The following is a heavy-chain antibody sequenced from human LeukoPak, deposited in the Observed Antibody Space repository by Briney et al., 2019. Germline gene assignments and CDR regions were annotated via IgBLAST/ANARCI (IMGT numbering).Heavy chain of an antibody. CDR1: GGSISSYH. Sequence: SETLSLTCTVSGGSISSYHWSWIRQPAGKGLEWIGRIYNSGSTNYNPSLKSRVTMSIDTSKNQFSLKLNSVTAADTAVYYCARDLSPLYVRYYYYHMDVWGKGTTVTVSS. CDR3: ARDLSPLYVRYYYYHMDV. V-gene: IGHV4-4*07. J-gene: IGHJ6*03. CDR2: IYNSGST. D-gene: IGHD5/OR15-5a*01.